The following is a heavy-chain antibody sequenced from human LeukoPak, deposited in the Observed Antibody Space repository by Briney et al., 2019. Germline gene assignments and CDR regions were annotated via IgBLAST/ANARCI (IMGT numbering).Heavy chain of an antibody. Sequence: GGSPRLSCAASGFTFSSYSMNWVRQAPGKGLEWVSSISSSSSYIYYADSVKGRFTISRDNAKNSLYLQMNSLRAEDTAVYYCARASKPYYYDSSGYYFDYWGQGTLVTVSS. CDR3: ARASKPYYYDSSGYYFDY. V-gene: IGHV3-21*01. CDR1: GFTFSSYS. CDR2: ISSSSSYI. D-gene: IGHD3-22*01. J-gene: IGHJ4*02.